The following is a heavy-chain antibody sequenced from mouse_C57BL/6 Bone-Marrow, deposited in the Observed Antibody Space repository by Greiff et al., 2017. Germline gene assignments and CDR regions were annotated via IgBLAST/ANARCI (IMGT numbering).Heavy chain of an antibody. V-gene: IGHV1-81*01. Sequence: VQLVESGAELARPGASVKLSCKASGYTFTSYGISWVKQRTGQGLEWIGEIYPRSGNPYYNEKFKGKATLTADKSSSTAYMELRSLTSEDSAVYFCARREITTVVYWYFDVWGTGTTVTVSS. J-gene: IGHJ1*03. CDR2: IYPRSGNP. CDR3: ARREITTVVYWYFDV. CDR1: GYTFTSYG. D-gene: IGHD1-1*01.